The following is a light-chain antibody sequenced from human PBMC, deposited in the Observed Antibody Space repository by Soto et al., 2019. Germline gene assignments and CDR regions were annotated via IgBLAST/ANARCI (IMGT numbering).Light chain of an antibody. Sequence: EIPMTQFPLTLYAAVGAIVTITCRASQSINTWLAWFQQKPGKAPKLLIYGASSLESGVPSRFSGSGSGTDFTLTITGLQPEDFAPYYCHQYDSCRYTFGEGAKVDI. CDR1: QSINTW. CDR3: HQYDSCRYT. J-gene: IGKJ4*01. V-gene: IGKV1-5*01. CDR2: GAS.